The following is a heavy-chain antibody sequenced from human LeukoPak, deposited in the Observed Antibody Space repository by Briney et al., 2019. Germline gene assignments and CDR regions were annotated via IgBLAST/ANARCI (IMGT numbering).Heavy chain of an antibody. CDR1: AFTFKTYT. V-gene: IGHV3-21*01. D-gene: IGHD5-24*01. CDR2: ISTAGNLI. CDR3: ARTVEGHFDF. J-gene: IGHJ4*02. Sequence: GGSLRLSCVASAFTFKTYTLNWVRQTPGKGLEWVSYISTAGNLINYADSVRGRFTISRDNAKNSLYLYMISLTPEDTAVYYCARTVEGHFDFRGQGPLVTVSS.